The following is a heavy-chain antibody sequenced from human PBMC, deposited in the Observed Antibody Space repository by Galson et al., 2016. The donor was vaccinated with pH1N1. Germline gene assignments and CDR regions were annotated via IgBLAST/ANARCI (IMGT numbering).Heavy chain of an antibody. J-gene: IGHJ3*02. CDR3: ARQYDFGDYRGDAFDI. CDR1: GYTFTTYW. V-gene: IGHV5-51*03. CDR2: VNPGGSSI. Sequence: QSGAEVKKPGESLKISCKASGYTFTTYWIAWVRQVPGKGLEWVGVVNPGGSSIRYSAPLQGQVTISSAKSISTAYLQWISLKASDTATYYCARQYDFGDYRGDAFDIWGQGTMVIVSS. D-gene: IGHD4-17*01.